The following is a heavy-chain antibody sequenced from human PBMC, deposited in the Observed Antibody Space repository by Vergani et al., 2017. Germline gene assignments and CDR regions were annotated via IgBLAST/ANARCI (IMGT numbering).Heavy chain of an antibody. CDR1: GYTFTSYD. CDR3: ARGYEGEVGLWSGYSPYYYYYGMDV. Sequence: QVQLVQSGAEVKKPGASVKVSCKASGYTFTSYDINWVRQATGQGLEWMGWMNPNSGNTGYAQKFQGRVTMTRNTSISTAYMELSSLRSEDTPVYYCARGYEGEVGLWSGYSPYYYYYGMDVWGQGTTVTVSS. V-gene: IGHV1-8*01. J-gene: IGHJ6*02. CDR2: MNPNSGNT. D-gene: IGHD3-3*01.